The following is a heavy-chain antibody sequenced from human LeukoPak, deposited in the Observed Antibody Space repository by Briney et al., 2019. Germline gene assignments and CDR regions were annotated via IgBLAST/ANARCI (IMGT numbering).Heavy chain of an antibody. CDR2: ISGSGGST. Sequence: GGSLRLSCAASGFTFSSYGMSWVRQAPGKGLEWVSAISGSGGSTYYADSVKGRFTISRDNSKNTLYLQMNSLRAEDTAVYYCAKHPRIQLWLIGVDYCGQGTLVTVSS. CDR3: AKHPRIQLWLIGVDY. D-gene: IGHD5-18*01. V-gene: IGHV3-23*01. J-gene: IGHJ4*02. CDR1: GFTFSSYG.